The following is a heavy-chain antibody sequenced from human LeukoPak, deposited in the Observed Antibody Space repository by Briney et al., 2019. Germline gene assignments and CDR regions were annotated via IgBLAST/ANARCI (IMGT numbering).Heavy chain of an antibody. V-gene: IGHV3-53*01. CDR3: ARRSYYDSSGYYRKGAFDI. CDR1: GFTVSSNY. D-gene: IGHD3-22*01. Sequence: GGSLRLSCAASGFTVSSNYMSWVRQAPGKGLEWVSLIYSGGSTYYADSVKGRFTISRDNSKNTLYLQMNSLRAEDTAVYYCARRSYYDSSGYYRKGAFDIWGQGTLFTVSS. J-gene: IGHJ3*02. CDR2: IYSGGST.